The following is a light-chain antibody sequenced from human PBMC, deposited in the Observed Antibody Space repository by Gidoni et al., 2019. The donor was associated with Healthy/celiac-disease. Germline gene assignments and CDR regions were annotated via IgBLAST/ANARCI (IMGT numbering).Light chain of an antibody. J-gene: IGLJ2*01. CDR1: SSDVGSYNL. Sequence: QSALTQPAPASESPGQSITTSCTGTSSDVGSYNLVSWDQQHPGKAPKLMIYEGSKRPSGGSNRFSGSKSGNTASLTISGLQAEDEADYYCCSYAGSSTLVVGGGTKLTVL. CDR2: EGS. V-gene: IGLV2-23*01. CDR3: CSYAGSSTLV.